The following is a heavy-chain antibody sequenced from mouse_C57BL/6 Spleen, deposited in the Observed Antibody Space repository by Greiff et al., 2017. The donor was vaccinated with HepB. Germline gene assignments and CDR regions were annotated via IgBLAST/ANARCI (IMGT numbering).Heavy chain of an antibody. CDR3: ARFDGSIYAMDY. CDR2: ISDGGSYT. J-gene: IGHJ4*01. Sequence: EVKLMESGGGLVKPGGSLKLSCAASGFTFSSYAMSWVRQTPEKRLEWVATISDGGSYTYYPDNVKGRFTISRDNAKNNLYLQMSHLKSEDTAMYYCARFDGSIYAMDYWGQGTSVTVSS. V-gene: IGHV5-4*03. CDR1: GFTFSSYA. D-gene: IGHD2-3*01.